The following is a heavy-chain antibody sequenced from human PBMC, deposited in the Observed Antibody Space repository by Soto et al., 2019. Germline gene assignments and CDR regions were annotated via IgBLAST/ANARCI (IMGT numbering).Heavy chain of an antibody. J-gene: IGHJ3*01. Sequence: EVQLVESGGGLVQPGGPLRLSCAASVFTFSRFWMTWVRQAPGKGLELVANINQDGIKIHYADSVEGRFTLSRDNAKNSLYLQLNRLRPEDTAMYYCARDFSPSVEFFYDAFDVWGQGTVVTVSS. CDR2: INQDGIKI. CDR3: ARDFSPSVEFFYDAFDV. V-gene: IGHV3-7*05. CDR1: VFTFSRFW.